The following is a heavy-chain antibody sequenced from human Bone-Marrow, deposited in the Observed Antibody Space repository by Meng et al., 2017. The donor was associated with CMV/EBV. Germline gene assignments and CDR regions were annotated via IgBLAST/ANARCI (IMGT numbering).Heavy chain of an antibody. D-gene: IGHD4-23*01. CDR2: MNPNSGNT. CDR3: SRGASDYGGNAWVYYYGMDV. J-gene: IGHJ6*02. CDR1: GYTFTSYD. V-gene: IGHV1-8*01. Sequence: ASVKVSCKASGYTFTSYDINWVRQATGKGLEWMGWMNPNSGNTGYAQKFQGRVTMTRNTSISTAYMELSSLRSEDTAVYYCSRGASDYGGNAWVYYYGMDVCGQGTTVTVSS.